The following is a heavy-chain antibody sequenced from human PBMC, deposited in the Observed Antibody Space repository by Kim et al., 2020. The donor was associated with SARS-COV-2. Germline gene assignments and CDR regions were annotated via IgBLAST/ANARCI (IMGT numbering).Heavy chain of an antibody. V-gene: IGHV4-31*02. J-gene: IGHJ3*02. D-gene: IGHD3-22*01. CDR3: ARESSGAFDI. CDR2: GST. Sequence: GSTHSNPSLQRRVTLSVDTSKNQVSLKRSSVTAADTAVYYCARESSGAFDIWGQGTMVTVSS.